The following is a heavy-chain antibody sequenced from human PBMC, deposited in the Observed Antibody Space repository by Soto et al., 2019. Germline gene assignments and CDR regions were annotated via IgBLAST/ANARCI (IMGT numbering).Heavy chain of an antibody. CDR2: IIPILGIA. V-gene: IGHV1-69*02. D-gene: IGHD3-22*01. CDR1: GGTFSSYT. CDR3: ASDRSARQYYYDSSDYPAH. Sequence: SVKVSCKASGGTFSSYTISWVRQAPGQGLEWMGRIIPILGIANYAQKFQGRVTITADKSTSTAYMELSSLRSEDTAVYYCASDRSARQYYYDSSDYPAHWGQETLVTVSS. J-gene: IGHJ4*01.